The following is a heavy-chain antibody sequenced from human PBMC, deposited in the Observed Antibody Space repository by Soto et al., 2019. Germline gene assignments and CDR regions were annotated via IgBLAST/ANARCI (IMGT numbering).Heavy chain of an antibody. CDR2: IIPIFGTA. CDR1: GGTFSSYA. CDR3: ARAGRYCSSTSCYGGYYYGMDV. J-gene: IGHJ6*02. V-gene: IGHV1-69*13. Sequence: ASVKVSCKASGGTFSSYAISWVRQAPGQGLEWMGGIIPIFGTANYAQKFQGRVTITADESTSTAYMELSSLRSEDTAVYYCARAGRYCSSTSCYGGYYYGMDVWGQGTTVTVSS. D-gene: IGHD2-2*01.